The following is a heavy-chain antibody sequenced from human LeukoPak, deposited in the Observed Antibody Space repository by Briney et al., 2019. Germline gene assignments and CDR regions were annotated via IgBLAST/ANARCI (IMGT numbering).Heavy chain of an antibody. D-gene: IGHD4-11*01. CDR1: GFTFGSYW. CDR3: AKPYVSRHWGNYDGGDY. V-gene: IGHV3-74*01. Sequence: PGRSLRLSCAAAGFTFGSYWMHWVRQAPGKGLVWVSRINSDGSSTNYADSVKGRFTISRDNSKNTLYLQMNSLRAEDTAVYYCAKPYVSRHWGNYDGGDYWGQGTLVTVSS. CDR2: INSDGSST. J-gene: IGHJ4*02.